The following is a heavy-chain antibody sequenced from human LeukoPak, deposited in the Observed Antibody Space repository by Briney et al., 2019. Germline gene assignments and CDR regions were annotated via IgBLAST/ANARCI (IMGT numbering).Heavy chain of an antibody. CDR3: AVSAAALFDP. Sequence: TSETLSLTCAIYGGSFSGYFWSWFRQPPGKGLEWIGEINRSGSTNYNSSLSLKSRVTISVDTSKNQFSLKLSSVTAADTAVYYCAVSAAALFDPWGQGTLVTVSS. V-gene: IGHV4-34*01. J-gene: IGHJ5*02. D-gene: IGHD6-6*01. CDR2: INRSGST. CDR1: GGSFSGYF.